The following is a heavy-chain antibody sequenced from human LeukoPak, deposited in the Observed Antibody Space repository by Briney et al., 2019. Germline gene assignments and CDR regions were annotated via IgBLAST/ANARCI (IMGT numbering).Heavy chain of an antibody. D-gene: IGHD6-19*01. V-gene: IGHV1-69*13. J-gene: IGHJ4*02. CDR3: ARDQRGIAVAGSQTFDY. Sequence: ASVKVSCKASGGTFSSYAISWVRQAPGQGLEWMGGIIPIFGTATYPQKFQGRVTITADESTSTVYMELSSLRSEDTAVYYCARDQRGIAVAGSQTFDYWGQGTLVTVSS. CDR1: GGTFSSYA. CDR2: IIPIFGTA.